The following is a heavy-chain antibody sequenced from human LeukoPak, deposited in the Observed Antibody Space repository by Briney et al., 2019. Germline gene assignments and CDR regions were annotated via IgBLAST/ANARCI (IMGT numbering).Heavy chain of an antibody. Sequence: SETLSLTCTVSGGSISSYYWSWIRQPAGKGLEWIGRIYTSGSTNYNPSLKSRVTISVDTSKNHFSLKLNSVTAADTAMYYCARSLYGSSPNPYYFDYWGQGTLVTVSS. V-gene: IGHV4-4*07. CDR3: ARSLYGSSPNPYYFDY. J-gene: IGHJ4*02. CDR1: GGSISSYY. CDR2: IYTSGST. D-gene: IGHD6-6*01.